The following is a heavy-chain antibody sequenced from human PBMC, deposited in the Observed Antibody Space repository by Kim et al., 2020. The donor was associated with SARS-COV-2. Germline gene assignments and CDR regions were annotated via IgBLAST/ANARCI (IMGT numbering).Heavy chain of an antibody. J-gene: IGHJ4*02. V-gene: IGHV1-58*01. CDR3: AAPYNWNYGRYFDY. Sequence: AQKFQERVTITRDMSTSTAYMGLSSLRSEDAAVYYCAAPYNWNYGRYFDYWGQGTLVTVSS. D-gene: IGHD1-7*01.